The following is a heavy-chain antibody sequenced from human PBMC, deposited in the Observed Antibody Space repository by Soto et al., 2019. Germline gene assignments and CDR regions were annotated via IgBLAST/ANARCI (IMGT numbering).Heavy chain of an antibody. V-gene: IGHV4-59*01. J-gene: IGHJ6*03. CDR3: AREVGLWFGDYYYMDV. D-gene: IGHD3-10*01. Sequence: SETLSLTCTVSGGSISSYYWSWIRQPPGKGLEWIGYIYYSGSTNYNPSLKSRVTISVDTSKNQFSLKLSSVTAVDTAVYYCAREVGLWFGDYYYMDVWGKGTTVTVSS. CDR2: IYYSGST. CDR1: GGSISSYY.